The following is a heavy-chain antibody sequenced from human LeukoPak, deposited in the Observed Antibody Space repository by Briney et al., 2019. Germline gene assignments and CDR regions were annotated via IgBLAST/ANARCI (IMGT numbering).Heavy chain of an antibody. D-gene: IGHD3-22*01. J-gene: IGHJ3*02. CDR3: ARYDSSGYYDHDAFDI. V-gene: IGHV1-2*02. CDR1: GYTFTGYY. CDR2: INPNSGGT. Sequence: ASVKVSCKASGYTFTGYYMHWVRQAPGQGLEWMGWINPNSGGTNYAQKFQGRVTMTRDTSISTAYMELSRLRSDDTAVYYCARYDSSGYYDHDAFDIWGQGTMVTVSS.